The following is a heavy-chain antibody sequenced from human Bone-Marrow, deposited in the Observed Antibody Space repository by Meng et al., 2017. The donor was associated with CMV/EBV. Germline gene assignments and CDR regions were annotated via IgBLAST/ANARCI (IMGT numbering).Heavy chain of an antibody. CDR1: GGSFSGYY. V-gene: IGHV4-34*01. Sequence: SETLSLTCAVYGGSFSGYYWSWIRQPPGKGLEWIGEINFSGSTNYNPSLKSRVTISGDTSKTQFSLKLTSVTAADTAVYYCAKLLPRGFYAMDVWGQGTTVPVSS. J-gene: IGHJ6*02. CDR2: INFSGST. D-gene: IGHD2-15*01. CDR3: AKLLPRGFYAMDV.